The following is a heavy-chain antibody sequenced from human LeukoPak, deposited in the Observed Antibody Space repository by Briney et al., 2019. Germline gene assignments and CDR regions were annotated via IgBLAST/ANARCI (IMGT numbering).Heavy chain of an antibody. CDR1: GGSISSSSYY. V-gene: IGHV4-39*01. CDR2: IYYSGST. CDR3: ARTPRIAARPPFDY. D-gene: IGHD6-6*01. Sequence: SETLSLTCTVSGGSISSSSYYWGWIRQPPGKGLEWIGSIYYSGSTYYNPSLKSRVTISVDKSKNQLSLKLSSVTAADTAVYYCARTPRIAARPPFDYWGQGTLVTVSS. J-gene: IGHJ4*02.